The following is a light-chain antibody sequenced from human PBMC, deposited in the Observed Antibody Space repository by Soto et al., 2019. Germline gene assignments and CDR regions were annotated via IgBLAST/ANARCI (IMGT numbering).Light chain of an antibody. J-gene: IGKJ3*01. CDR1: QDISDY. Sequence: DIQMTQSPASLSASVGDRVTITCQASQDISDYLNWYQQKPGQPPKLLIYDASNLETGVSSRFSGGGSGTHFSFTIPNLQPEDFATYVCQRYYSLPLTVGPGTRVNIK. V-gene: IGKV1-33*01. CDR3: QRYYSLPLT. CDR2: DAS.